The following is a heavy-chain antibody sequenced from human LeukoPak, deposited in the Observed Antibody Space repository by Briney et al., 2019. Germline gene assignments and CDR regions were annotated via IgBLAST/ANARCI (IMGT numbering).Heavy chain of an antibody. V-gene: IGHV3-48*01. Sequence: PGGSLRLSCAASGFTFSTYTMNWVRQAPGKGLEWVSYISSSGTTICYADSVKGRFTISRDNAKNSLYLQMNSLRAEDTAVYYCARDAYQYSSGWFFDYWGQGTLVTVSS. CDR3: ARDAYQYSSGWFFDY. CDR1: GFTFSTYT. J-gene: IGHJ4*02. D-gene: IGHD6-19*01. CDR2: ISSSGTTI.